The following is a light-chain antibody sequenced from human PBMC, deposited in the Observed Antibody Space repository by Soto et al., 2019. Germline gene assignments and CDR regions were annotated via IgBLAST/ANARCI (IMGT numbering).Light chain of an antibody. CDR1: QSISSW. J-gene: IGKJ1*01. Sequence: DIQMTQFPATVCASVGDRVTITCRASQSISSWLAWYQLKPGKAPKLLIYDASSLESGVPSRFSGSGSATEFTLTISSLQPDDFATYYCQQYNNYWTFGQGTKVDIK. CDR2: DAS. V-gene: IGKV1-5*01. CDR3: QQYNNYWT.